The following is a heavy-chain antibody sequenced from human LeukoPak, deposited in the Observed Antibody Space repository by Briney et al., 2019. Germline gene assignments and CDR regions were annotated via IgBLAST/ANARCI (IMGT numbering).Heavy chain of an antibody. D-gene: IGHD6-13*01. CDR2: INKDGRQT. Sequence: GGSLRLSCVVSGFTFSTSWMAWVRQAPGKGLEWLANINKDGRQTYYVDSVKGRFTIPRDNAENSLHLQMNSLRAEDTAVYYCATSLDAPGIYWDQGSLVTVSS. CDR3: ATSLDAPGIY. J-gene: IGHJ4*02. V-gene: IGHV3-7*01. CDR1: GFTFSTSW.